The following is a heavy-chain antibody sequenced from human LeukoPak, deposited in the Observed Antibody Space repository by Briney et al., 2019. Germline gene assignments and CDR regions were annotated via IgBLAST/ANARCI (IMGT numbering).Heavy chain of an antibody. CDR3: AKGPRRGKQLAPLGPFDY. J-gene: IGHJ4*02. V-gene: IGHV3-53*01. D-gene: IGHD6-6*01. CDR2: IYSGGST. CDR1: GFTVSSNY. Sequence: PGGSLRLSCAASGFTVSSNYMSWVRQAPGKGLEWVSVIYSGGSTYYADSVKGRFTISRDNSKNTLYLQMNSLRAEDTAVYYCAKGPRRGKQLAPLGPFDYWGQGTLVTVSS.